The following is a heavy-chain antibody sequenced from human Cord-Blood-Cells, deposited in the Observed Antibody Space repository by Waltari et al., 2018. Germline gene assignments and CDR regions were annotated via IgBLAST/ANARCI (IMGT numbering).Heavy chain of an antibody. V-gene: IGHV4-59*11. J-gene: IGHJ3*02. CDR1: GGSISSHY. Sequence: QVQLQESGPGLVKPSETLSLTCTVSGGSISSHYWSWIRQPPGKGLEWIGYIYYRGSTNYNPSLKSRVTISVDTSKNQFSLKLSSVTAADTAVYYCATSLTGQIGAFDIWGQGTMVTVSS. CDR3: ATSLTGQIGAFDI. CDR2: IYYRGST. D-gene: IGHD3-9*01.